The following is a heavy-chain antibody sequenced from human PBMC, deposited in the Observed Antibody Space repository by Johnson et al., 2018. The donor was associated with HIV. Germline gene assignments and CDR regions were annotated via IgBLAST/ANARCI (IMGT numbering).Heavy chain of an antibody. CDR1: GFTFSSYA. Sequence: EQLVESGGGVVQPGRSLRLSCAASGFTFSSYAMHWVHQAPGKGLEWVGRIKSKTDGETTDYAAAVKGRFTISRDDSKNTLYVQMNSLKTEDTAVYYCSRHGGAPYSSSWYPLFGAFDIWGQGTMVTVSS. CDR2: IKSKTDGETT. CDR3: SRHGGAPYSSSWYPLFGAFDI. D-gene: IGHD6-13*01. V-gene: IGHV3-15*01. J-gene: IGHJ3*02.